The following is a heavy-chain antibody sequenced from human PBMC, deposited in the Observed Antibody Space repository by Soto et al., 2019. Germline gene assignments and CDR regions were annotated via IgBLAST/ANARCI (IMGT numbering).Heavy chain of an antibody. Sequence: PSEPLALTCTVSGASISTYYWSWIRQPAGKGLEWIGRIYPSGGTNYNPSLKSRVTMSVDTSKNQFSLKLSSVTAADTAVYYCARGQSPARPPDYGMDVWGQGTTVTASS. D-gene: IGHD6-19*01. CDR3: ARGQSPARPPDYGMDV. J-gene: IGHJ6*02. CDR2: IYPSGGT. V-gene: IGHV4-4*07. CDR1: GASISTYY.